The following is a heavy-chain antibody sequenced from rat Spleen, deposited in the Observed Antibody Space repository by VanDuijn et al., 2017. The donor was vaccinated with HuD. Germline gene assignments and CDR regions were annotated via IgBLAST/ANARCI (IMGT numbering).Heavy chain of an antibody. CDR2: IIYDGSST. D-gene: IGHD1-8*01. CDR1: GFTFSDYA. Sequence: EVQLVESGGGLVQPGRSLKFSCAASGFTFSDYAMAWVRQTPKKGLEWVATIIYDGSSTYYRDSVMGRFTITRDNAESTLYLHMDSLMSEDKATYYCSRHGYSNYGCYFDYWGQGVMVTVAS. CDR3: SRHGYSNYGCYFDY. V-gene: IGHV5-17*01. J-gene: IGHJ2*01.